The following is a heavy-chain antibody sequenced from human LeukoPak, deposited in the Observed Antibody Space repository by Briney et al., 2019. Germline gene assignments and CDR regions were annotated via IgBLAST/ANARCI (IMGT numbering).Heavy chain of an antibody. CDR2: IFSNDEK. V-gene: IGHV2-26*01. Sequence: SGPTLVNPTETLTLTCTVSGFSLSNARMGVSWIRQPPGKALERLAHIFSNDEKSYSTSLKSRLTISKDTSKSQVVLTMTNMDPVDAATYYCARIPGYGSSWSKGDWFDPWGQGTLVTVSS. J-gene: IGHJ5*02. CDR1: GFSLSNARMG. D-gene: IGHD6-13*01. CDR3: ARIPGYGSSWSKGDWFDP.